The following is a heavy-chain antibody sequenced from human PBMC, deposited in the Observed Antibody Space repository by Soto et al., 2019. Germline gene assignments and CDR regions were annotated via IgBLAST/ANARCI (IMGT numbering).Heavy chain of an antibody. V-gene: IGHV3-11*06. CDR2: ISSSSGST. CDR3: ARDRGGYDRLYYYHGMDV. J-gene: IGHJ6*02. CDR1: GFTFSDYY. Sequence: PGGSLKPSCAASGFTFSDYYMSWIRPAPGKGLEYISYISSSSGSTNYADSVKGRFTISRDNAKNSLYLQMSSLRAEDTAVYYCARDRGGYDRLYYYHGMDVWGQGTTVTVSS. D-gene: IGHD5-12*01.